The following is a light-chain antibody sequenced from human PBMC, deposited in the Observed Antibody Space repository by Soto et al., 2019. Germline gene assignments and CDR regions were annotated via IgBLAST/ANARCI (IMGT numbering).Light chain of an antibody. Sequence: NFMLTQPHSVSESPGKTVTISCTRSSGGIASNYVQWYQQRPGSSPTTVIYADHQRPSGVPDRFSGSIDSSSNSASLTISRLKTEDEADYYCQSYDNNNHWIFGGGTKLTVL. V-gene: IGLV6-57*01. CDR3: QSYDNNNHWI. CDR1: SGGIASNY. J-gene: IGLJ2*01. CDR2: ADH.